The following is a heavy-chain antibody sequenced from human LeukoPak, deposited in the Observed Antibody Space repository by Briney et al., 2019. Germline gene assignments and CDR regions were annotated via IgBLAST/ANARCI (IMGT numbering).Heavy chain of an antibody. CDR3: ARINTAIFSSSDY. D-gene: IGHD2-21*02. CDR2: IREDGGEK. J-gene: IGHJ4*02. CDR1: GFTFSNSW. Sequence: GGSLRLSCAASGFTFSNSWMTWVRQAPGKGLEWVANIREDGGEKYYVDSAKGRFTISRDNAKNSLYLQMNSLRAKDTAVYYCARINTAIFSSSDYWGQGTLVTVSS. V-gene: IGHV3-7*05.